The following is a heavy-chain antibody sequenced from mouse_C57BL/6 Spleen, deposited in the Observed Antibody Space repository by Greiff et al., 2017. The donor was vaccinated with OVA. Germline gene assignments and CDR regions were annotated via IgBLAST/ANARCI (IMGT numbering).Heavy chain of an antibody. CDR3: TTGSLTGFDY. V-gene: IGHV14-4*01. CDR1: GFNIKDDY. CDR2: IDPENGDT. D-gene: IGHD4-1*01. Sequence: EVKLVESGAELVRPGASVKLSCTASGFNIKDDYMHWVKQRPEQGLEWIGWIDPENGDTEYASKFQGKATITADTSSNTAYLQLSSLTSEDTAVYYCTTGSLTGFDYWGQGTTLTVSS. J-gene: IGHJ2*01.